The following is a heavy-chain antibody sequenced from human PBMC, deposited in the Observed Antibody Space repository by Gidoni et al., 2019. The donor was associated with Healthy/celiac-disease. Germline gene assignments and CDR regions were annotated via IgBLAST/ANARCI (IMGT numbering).Heavy chain of an antibody. CDR3: ATGPYYYDSSGRTGYYYYGMDV. CDR1: GGSISSYY. J-gene: IGHJ6*02. D-gene: IGHD3-22*01. V-gene: IGHV4-59*01. CDR2: IYYSGST. Sequence: QVQLQESGPGLVKPSETLSLTCPVSGGSISSYYWSWIRQPPGKGLEWIGYIYYSGSTNYNPSLKSRVTISVDTSKNQFSLKLSSVTAADTAVYYCATGPYYYDSSGRTGYYYYGMDVWGQGTTVTVSS.